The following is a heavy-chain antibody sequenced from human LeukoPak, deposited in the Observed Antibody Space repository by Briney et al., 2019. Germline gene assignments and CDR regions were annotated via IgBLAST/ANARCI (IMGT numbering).Heavy chain of an antibody. V-gene: IGHV3-30*18. CDR3: AKGDRKVGGTTDAFDI. CDR2: ISYDGSDN. Sequence: GGSLRLSCEASGLTFSSNGMHWVRQPPGKGLEWVAVISYDGSDNYCADSVKGRFTISRDNSKNTLYLQMNSLKAEDTAVYYCAKGDRKVGGTTDAFDIRGQGTMVTVPS. J-gene: IGHJ3*02. CDR1: GLTFSSNG. D-gene: IGHD1-26*01.